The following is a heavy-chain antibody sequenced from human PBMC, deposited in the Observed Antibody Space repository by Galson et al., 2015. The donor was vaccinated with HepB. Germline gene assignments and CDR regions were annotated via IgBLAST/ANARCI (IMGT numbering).Heavy chain of an antibody. J-gene: IGHJ3*02. V-gene: IGHV1-69*13. CDR2: IIPIFGTA. CDR1: GGTFSSYA. CDR3: ARELVGADNAFDI. Sequence: SVKVSCKASGGTFSSYAISWVRQAPGQGLEWMGGIIPIFGTANYAQKFQGRVTITADESTSTAYMELNSLRSEDTAVYYCARELVGADNAFDIWGQGTMVTVSS. D-gene: IGHD2-15*01.